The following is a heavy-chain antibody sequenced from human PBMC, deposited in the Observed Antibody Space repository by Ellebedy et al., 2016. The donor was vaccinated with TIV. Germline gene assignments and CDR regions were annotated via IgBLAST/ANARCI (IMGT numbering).Heavy chain of an antibody. J-gene: IGHJ4*02. Sequence: ASVKVSXXASGYTFTSYDINWVRQATGQGLEWMGWMNPNSGNTGYAQKFQGRVTMTRNTSISTAYMELSSLRSEDTAVYYCARGPAYNWNYPRPDDYWGQGTLVTVSS. V-gene: IGHV1-8*01. D-gene: IGHD1-7*01. CDR3: ARGPAYNWNYPRPDDY. CDR1: GYTFTSYD. CDR2: MNPNSGNT.